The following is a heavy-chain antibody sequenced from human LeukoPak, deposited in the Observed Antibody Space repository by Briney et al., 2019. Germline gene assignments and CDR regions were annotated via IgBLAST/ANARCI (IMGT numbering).Heavy chain of an antibody. V-gene: IGHV1-69*06. J-gene: IGHJ3*02. D-gene: IGHD3-22*01. CDR2: IIPIFGTA. Sequence: ASVKVSCKASGGTFSSYAISWVRQAPGQGLEWMGGIIPIFGTANYAQKFQGRVTITADKSTSTAYMELSSLRSEDTAVYYCATRKYYYDSSGYYRLLGAFDIWGQGTMVTVSS. CDR3: ATRKYYYDSSGYYRLLGAFDI. CDR1: GGTFSSYA.